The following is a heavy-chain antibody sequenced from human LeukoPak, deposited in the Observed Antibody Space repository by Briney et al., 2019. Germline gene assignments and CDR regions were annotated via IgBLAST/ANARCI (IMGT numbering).Heavy chain of an antibody. CDR2: IRSKAYGGTT. D-gene: IGHD6-19*01. Sequence: GGSLRLSCAASGFTFSSYAMSWVRQAPGKGLEWVGFIRSKAYGGTTEYAASVKGRFTISRDDSKNIGYLQMNSLKTEDTAVYYCTSQYSSGWYGGDNWGQGTLVTVSS. V-gene: IGHV3-49*04. CDR1: GFTFSSYA. J-gene: IGHJ4*02. CDR3: TSQYSSGWYGGDN.